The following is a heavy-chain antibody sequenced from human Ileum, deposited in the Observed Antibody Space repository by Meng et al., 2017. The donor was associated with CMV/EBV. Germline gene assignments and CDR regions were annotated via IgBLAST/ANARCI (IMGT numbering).Heavy chain of an antibody. D-gene: IGHD5-12*01. V-gene: IGHV4-30-4*01. CDR1: GASRTNDDYY. CDR3: AKYSGPSRWFDP. J-gene: IGHJ5*02. CDR2: IYYNGIT. Sequence: HVHPRNSGPGLWNPSQSLSLTATVSGASRTNDDYYCSWYRQPPGKGLEWIGYIYYNGITYYNPSLKSRIAILVDTSKSQFSLIVSSVTAADTAVYYCAKYSGPSRWFDPWGQGTLVTVSS.